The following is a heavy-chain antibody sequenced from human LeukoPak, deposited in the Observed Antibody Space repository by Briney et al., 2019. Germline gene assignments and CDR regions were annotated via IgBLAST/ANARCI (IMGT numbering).Heavy chain of an antibody. CDR3: ARPNCSSTSCYLTDAFDI. J-gene: IGHJ3*02. CDR1: GYTFTSYG. D-gene: IGHD2-2*01. Sequence: ASVKVSCKASGYTFTSYGISWVRQAPGQGLEWMGWISAYNGNTNYAQKLQGRVTMTTDTSTSTAYMELRSLRSDDTAVYYCARPNCSSTSCYLTDAFDIWGQGTVVTVSS. CDR2: ISAYNGNT. V-gene: IGHV1-18*01.